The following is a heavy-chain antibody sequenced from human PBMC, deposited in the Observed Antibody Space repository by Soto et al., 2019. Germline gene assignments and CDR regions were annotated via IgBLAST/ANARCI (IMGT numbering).Heavy chain of an antibody. D-gene: IGHD1-7*01. CDR2: ISAYNGNT. CDR1: GYNFTSYG. J-gene: IGHJ3*02. CDR3: ARDTPNWNYAPEPFDI. Sequence: ASVKVSCKASGYNFTSYGISWVRQAPGQGLEWMGWISAYNGNTNYAQKLQGRVTMTTDTSTSTAYMELRSLRSDDTAVYYCARDTPNWNYAPEPFDIWGQGTMVTVSS. V-gene: IGHV1-18*01.